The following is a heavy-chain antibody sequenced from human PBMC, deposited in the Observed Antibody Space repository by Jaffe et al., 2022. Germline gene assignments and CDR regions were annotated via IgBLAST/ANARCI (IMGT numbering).Heavy chain of an antibody. CDR2: IYWNDDK. CDR1: GFSLSTSGVG. CDR3: AHRRRPREYYDFWSGYSPRDNYFDY. J-gene: IGHJ4*02. V-gene: IGHV2-5*01. Sequence: QITLKESGPTLVKPTQTLTLTCTFSGFSLSTSGVGVGWIRQPPGKALEWLALIYWNDDKRYSPSLKSRLTITKDTSKNQVVLTMTNMDPVDTATYYCAHRRRPREYYDFWSGYSPRDNYFDYWGQGTLVTVSS. D-gene: IGHD3-3*01.